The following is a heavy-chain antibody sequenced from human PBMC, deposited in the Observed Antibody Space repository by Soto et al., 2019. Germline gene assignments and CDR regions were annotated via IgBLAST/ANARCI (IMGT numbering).Heavy chain of an antibody. CDR2: ISSSSSYT. CDR1: GFTFSDYY. D-gene: IGHD3-22*01. V-gene: IGHV3-11*06. Sequence: GGSLRLSCAASGFTFSDYYMSWIRQAPGKGLEWVSYISSSSSYTNYADSVKGRFTISRDNAKNSLYLQMNSLRAEDTAVYYCARCYYDSSGYHGAFDIWGQGTMVTVSS. J-gene: IGHJ3*02. CDR3: ARCYYDSSGYHGAFDI.